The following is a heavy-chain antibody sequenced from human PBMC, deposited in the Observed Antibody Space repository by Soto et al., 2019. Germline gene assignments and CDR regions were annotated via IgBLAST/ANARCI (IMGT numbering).Heavy chain of an antibody. CDR3: ARLLAGSSNWFDP. CDR1: GGSISTYH. Sequence: SETLSLTCTVSGGSISTYHWSWIRQPPGAGLEWIGYIFYSGGTDYNPSLKSRVTISVDTSKNQFSLKLSSVTAADTAVYYCARLLAGSSNWFDPWGQGTLVTVS. V-gene: IGHV4-59*08. D-gene: IGHD6-19*01. CDR2: IFYSGGT. J-gene: IGHJ5*02.